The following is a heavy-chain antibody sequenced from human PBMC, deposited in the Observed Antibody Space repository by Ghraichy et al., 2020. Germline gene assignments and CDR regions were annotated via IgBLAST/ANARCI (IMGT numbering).Heavy chain of an antibody. CDR1: GGSFSGYY. Sequence: SETLSLTCVVYGGSFSGYYWSWIRQPPGKGLEWIGEINHSGSTNYNPSLKSRVTISVDTSKNQFSLKLSSVTAADTAVYYCARRRGGNSSGYYSPGYYYGMDVWGQGTTVTVSS. D-gene: IGHD3-22*01. CDR3: ARRRGGNSSGYYSPGYYYGMDV. V-gene: IGHV4-34*01. CDR2: INHSGST. J-gene: IGHJ6*02.